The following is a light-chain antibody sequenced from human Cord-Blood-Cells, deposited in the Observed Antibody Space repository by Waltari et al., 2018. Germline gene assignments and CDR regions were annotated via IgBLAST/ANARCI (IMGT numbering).Light chain of an antibody. J-gene: IGLJ1*01. V-gene: IGLV2-14*01. CDR1: SSDVGGYNY. CDR3: SSYTSSSTYV. CDR2: EVS. Sequence: QSALTQPASVSGSPGQSITISCTGTSSDVGGYNYVSWYQQHPGKAPKLIIYEVSTRPAGVSNRFPGSKSGNTASLTISALQAEDEADYYCSSYTSSSTYVFGTGTKVTVL.